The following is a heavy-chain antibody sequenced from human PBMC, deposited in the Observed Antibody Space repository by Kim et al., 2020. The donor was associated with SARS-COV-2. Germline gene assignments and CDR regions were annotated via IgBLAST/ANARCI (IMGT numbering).Heavy chain of an antibody. CDR1: GFTFSTYA. Sequence: GGSLRLSCAASGFTFSTYAMSWFRQAPGKGLQWVSGISSSGNTYYADFVKGRFIVSGDNSTKTQYLQMNGLRADDTAVYYCAKPDYGLNWGQGTLVTVSS. D-gene: IGHD4-17*01. J-gene: IGHJ4*02. CDR2: ISSSGNT. V-gene: IGHV3-23*01. CDR3: AKPDYGLN.